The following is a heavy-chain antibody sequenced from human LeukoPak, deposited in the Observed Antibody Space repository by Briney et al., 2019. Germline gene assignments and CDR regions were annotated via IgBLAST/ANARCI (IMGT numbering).Heavy chain of an antibody. D-gene: IGHD6-13*01. V-gene: IGHV4-39*07. CDR2: IYYSGST. CDR1: GGSISSSSYY. Sequence: SETLSLTCTVSGGSISSSSYYWGWIRQPPGKGLEWIGSIYYSGSTYYNPSLKSRVTISVDTSKNQFSLKLSSVTAADTAVYYCARVYSSSWYSRYYYYMDVWGKGTTVTISS. CDR3: ARVYSSSWYSRYYYYMDV. J-gene: IGHJ6*03.